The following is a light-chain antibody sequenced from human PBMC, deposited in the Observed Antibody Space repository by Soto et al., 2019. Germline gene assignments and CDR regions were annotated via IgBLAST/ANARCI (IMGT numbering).Light chain of an antibody. Sequence: QAVVTQPPSASGSPGQSVTISCTGTSSDVGGYNYVSWYQQHPGTAPKLLIYEVSKRPSGVPDRFSGSKSGNTASLTVSGLQAEDEADYFCSSYAGSKHLVVGGGTKLTVL. CDR1: SSDVGGYNY. CDR3: SSYAGSKHLV. CDR2: EVS. V-gene: IGLV2-8*01. J-gene: IGLJ2*01.